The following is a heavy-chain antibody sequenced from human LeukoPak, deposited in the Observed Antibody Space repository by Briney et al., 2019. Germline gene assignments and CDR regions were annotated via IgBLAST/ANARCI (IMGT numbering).Heavy chain of an antibody. V-gene: IGHV4-39*01. CDR1: GGSISSSSYY. J-gene: IGHJ4*02. CDR2: IYYSGST. Sequence: PSETLSLTCTVSGGSISSSSYYWGWIRQPPGKGLEWIGSIYYSGSTYYNPSLKSRVTISVDTSKNQFSLKLSFVTAADTAVYYCARLGLAVAVAGTAISYWGQGTLVTVSS. D-gene: IGHD6-19*01. CDR3: ARLGLAVAVAGTAISY.